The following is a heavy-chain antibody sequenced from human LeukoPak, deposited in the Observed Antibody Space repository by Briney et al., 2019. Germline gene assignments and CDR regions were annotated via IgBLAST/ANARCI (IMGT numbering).Heavy chain of an antibody. J-gene: IGHJ1*01. Sequence: SVKVSCKASGYTFTSYGISWVRQAPGQGLEWMGGIIPIFGTANYAQKFQGRVTITADESTSTAYMELSSLRSEDTAVYYCARAPGANVAEYFQHWGQGTLVTVSS. V-gene: IGHV1-69*13. CDR3: ARAPGANVAEYFQH. CDR2: IIPIFGTA. D-gene: IGHD4/OR15-4a*01. CDR1: GYTFTSYG.